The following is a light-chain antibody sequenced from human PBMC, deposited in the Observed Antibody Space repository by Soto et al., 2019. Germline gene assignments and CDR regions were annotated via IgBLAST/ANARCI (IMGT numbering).Light chain of an antibody. J-gene: IGKJ4*02. CDR1: QSVSNSY. Sequence: ETVLTQSPGTLSLSPGERATLSCRASQSVSNSYLAWYQQKPGQPPRLLIYGASRRATDIPARFSGSGSGTDFTLTISSLEPEDFAVYYCQQRSNWPLTFGGGTKVDIK. V-gene: IGKV3D-20*02. CDR3: QQRSNWPLT. CDR2: GAS.